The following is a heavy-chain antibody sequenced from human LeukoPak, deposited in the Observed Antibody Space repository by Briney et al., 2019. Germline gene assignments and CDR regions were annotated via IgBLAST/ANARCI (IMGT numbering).Heavy chain of an antibody. Sequence: PGGSLRLSCAASGFTLSNYGMHWVRQAPGKGLEWVAVISFDGTKKNYEDSVKGRFTISRDNSKNTLYLQMNSLRAEDTAVYYCAKDYDSSGSIFGNWGQGTLVTVSS. CDR1: GFTLSNYG. CDR2: ISFDGTKK. D-gene: IGHD3-22*01. V-gene: IGHV3-30*18. J-gene: IGHJ4*02. CDR3: AKDYDSSGSIFGN.